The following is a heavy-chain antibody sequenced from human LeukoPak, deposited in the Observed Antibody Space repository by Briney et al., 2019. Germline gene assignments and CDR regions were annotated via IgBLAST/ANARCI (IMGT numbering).Heavy chain of an antibody. Sequence: GGSLRLSCAASGFTFSSYAMSWVRQAPGKGLEWVSAISGSGGSTYYADSVKGRFTISKDNAKNSLYLQMNSLRDEDTAVYYCVRDHKWGFDYWGQGTLVTVSS. CDR1: GFTFSSYA. CDR3: VRDHKWGFDY. CDR2: ISGSGGST. V-gene: IGHV3-23*01. J-gene: IGHJ4*02. D-gene: IGHD1-26*01.